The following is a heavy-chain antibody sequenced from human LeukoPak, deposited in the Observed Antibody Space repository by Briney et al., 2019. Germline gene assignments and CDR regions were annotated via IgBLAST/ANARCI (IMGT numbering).Heavy chain of an antibody. CDR3: AKVVQYTASTGTGLDY. CDR2: IWFDGSYI. Sequence: PGGSLRLSCAASGFKFSNYGMHWVRQAPGKGLDWVAVIWFDGSYIYYGDSVRGRFTISRDNSKNTLYLQMNSLRAEDTAIYYCAKVVQYTASTGTGLDYWGQGTLVTASS. V-gene: IGHV3-33*06. D-gene: IGHD6-13*01. CDR1: GFKFSNYG. J-gene: IGHJ4*02.